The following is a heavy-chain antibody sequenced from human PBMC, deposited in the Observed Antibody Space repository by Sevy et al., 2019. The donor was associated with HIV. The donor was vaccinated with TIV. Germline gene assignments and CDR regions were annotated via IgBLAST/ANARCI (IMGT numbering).Heavy chain of an antibody. Sequence: SETLSLTCTVSGGSISSSSYYWGWIRQPPGNGLEWIGSIYYSGSTYYNPSLKSRVTISVDTSKNQFSLKLSSVTAADTAVYYCARADMVVVVNLYYFDYWGQGTLVTVSS. CDR2: IYYSGST. J-gene: IGHJ4*02. CDR1: GGSISSSSYY. D-gene: IGHD3-22*01. V-gene: IGHV4-39*01. CDR3: ARADMVVVVNLYYFDY.